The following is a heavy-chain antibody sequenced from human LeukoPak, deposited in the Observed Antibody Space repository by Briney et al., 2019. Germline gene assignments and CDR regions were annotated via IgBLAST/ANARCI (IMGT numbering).Heavy chain of an antibody. CDR1: GFPFSSYN. CDR2: ISSSSSYI. D-gene: IGHD3-3*01. V-gene: IGHV3-21*01. CDR3: ARDPEFGFDTSGYYYFDY. J-gene: IGHJ4*02. Sequence: GGSLRLSCAASGFPFSSYNMHWVRHAPGKGLEWLSCISSSSSYIYYAESIKGRFTISRDNAKNSLFLQLNSLRDDDTAVYYCARDPEFGFDTSGYYYFDYWGRGALVTVSS.